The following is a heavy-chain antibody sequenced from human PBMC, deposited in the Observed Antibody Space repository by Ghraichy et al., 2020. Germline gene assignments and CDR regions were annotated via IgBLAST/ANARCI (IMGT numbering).Heavy chain of an antibody. CDR3: ASPGVFDI. J-gene: IGHJ3*02. D-gene: IGHD2-8*01. V-gene: IGHV4-39*01. CDR2: IYYSGST. Sequence: SQTLSLTCTVSGVSISSSSYYWGWIRQPPGKGLEWIGTIYYSGSTYYNPSLKSRVTIYIDTSKNQFSLKLSSVTAADTAVYYCASPGVFDIWGQGTMVTVSS. CDR1: GVSISSSSYY.